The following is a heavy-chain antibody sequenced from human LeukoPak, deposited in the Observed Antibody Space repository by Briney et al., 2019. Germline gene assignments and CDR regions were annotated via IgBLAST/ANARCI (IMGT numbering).Heavy chain of an antibody. J-gene: IGHJ4*02. Sequence: EASVKVSCKASGGTFSSYAISWVRQAPGQGLEWMGGIIPIFGTANYAQKFQGRVTITADESTSTAYMELSSLRSEDTAVYYCARGDDYSNYLVYWGQGTLVTVSS. CDR2: IIPIFGTA. D-gene: IGHD4-11*01. V-gene: IGHV1-69*01. CDR3: ARGDDYSNYLVY. CDR1: GGTFSSYA.